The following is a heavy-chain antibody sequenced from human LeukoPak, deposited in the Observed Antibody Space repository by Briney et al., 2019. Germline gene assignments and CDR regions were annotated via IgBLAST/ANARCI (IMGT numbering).Heavy chain of an antibody. D-gene: IGHD3-9*01. J-gene: IGHJ6*03. Sequence: GGSLRLSCAASGFTFTNHAMQWVRQAPGKGLEYVSAISGNWGSTYYANSVKGRFTISRDNSKNTVYLQMDSLRAEDMAVYYCARAGVIRYVAWLINYYMDVWGKGTTVTVSS. CDR1: GFTFTNHA. CDR3: ARAGVIRYVAWLINYYMDV. CDR2: ISGNWGST. V-gene: IGHV3-64*01.